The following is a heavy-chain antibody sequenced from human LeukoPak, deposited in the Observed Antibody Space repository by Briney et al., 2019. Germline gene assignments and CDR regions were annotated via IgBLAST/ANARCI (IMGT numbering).Heavy chain of an antibody. CDR1: GYSISSGYY. D-gene: IGHD2-2*01. Sequence: SETMSLTCAVSGYSISSGYYWGCIRQPPGKGLEWIGTIYHSGSTYYNPSLKSRVTISLDTSKNQFSLKLTSVTAADTAVYYCARGRQLNDYWGQGTLVTVSS. CDR2: IYHSGST. CDR3: ARGRQLNDY. J-gene: IGHJ4*01. V-gene: IGHV4-38-2*01.